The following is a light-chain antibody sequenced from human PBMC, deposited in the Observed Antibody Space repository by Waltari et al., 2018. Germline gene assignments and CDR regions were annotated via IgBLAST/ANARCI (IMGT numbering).Light chain of an antibody. CDR3: LQRSLWPWT. CDR2: DAS. V-gene: IGKV3-11*01. CDR1: QTVSPS. Sequence: IVLTQSPATLSLSPGERATLSCRASQTVSPSLAWFQQKPGQAPRLLIYDASNRAPGIPARFSGSGSGTDFSLTISSLEPEDFAVYYCLQRSLWPWTFGQGTKVAVK. J-gene: IGKJ1*01.